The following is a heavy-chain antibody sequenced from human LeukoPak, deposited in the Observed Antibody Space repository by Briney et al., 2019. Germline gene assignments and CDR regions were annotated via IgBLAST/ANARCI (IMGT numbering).Heavy chain of an antibody. V-gene: IGHV7-4-1*02. J-gene: IGHJ3*02. CDR2: INMNTENP. CDR1: GYTFTKFA. CDR3: ARTRYCDSTSCLGGRGAFDM. D-gene: IGHD2-2*01. Sequence: ASVKVSCKPCGYTFTKFAMNWLRQARGQGLEWMGVINMNTENPAYAQGFTGRLVFSLDTSISTAYLQISRLEAEDTAVYYCARTRYCDSTSCLGGRGAFDMWGQGTMVTVSS.